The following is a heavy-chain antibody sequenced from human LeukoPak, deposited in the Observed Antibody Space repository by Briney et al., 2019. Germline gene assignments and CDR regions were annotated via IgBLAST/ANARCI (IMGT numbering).Heavy chain of an antibody. Sequence: SETLSLTCAVYGGSFSDYYWSWIRQPPGKGLEWIGEINHSGGTKYNPSLKSRVTMSVDTSKNQFSLKLSSVTAADTAVYYCARDRDYDILTGSYYYYYMDVWGKGTTVTISS. CDR1: GGSFSDYY. CDR3: ARDRDYDILTGSYYYYYMDV. J-gene: IGHJ6*03. V-gene: IGHV4-34*01. D-gene: IGHD3-9*01. CDR2: INHSGGT.